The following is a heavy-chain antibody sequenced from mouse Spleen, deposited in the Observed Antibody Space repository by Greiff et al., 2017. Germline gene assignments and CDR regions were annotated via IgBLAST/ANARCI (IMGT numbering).Heavy chain of an antibody. V-gene: IGHV1-61*01. D-gene: IGHD2-1*01. Sequence: QVQLQQPGAELVRPGSSVKLSCKASGYTFTSYWMDWVKQRPGQGLEWIGNIYPSDSETHYNQKFKDKATLTVDKSSSTAYMQLSSLTSEDSAVYYCASGNYGNLFAYWGQGTLVTVSA. CDR3: ASGNYGNLFAY. CDR2: IYPSDSET. CDR1: GYTFTSYW. J-gene: IGHJ3*01.